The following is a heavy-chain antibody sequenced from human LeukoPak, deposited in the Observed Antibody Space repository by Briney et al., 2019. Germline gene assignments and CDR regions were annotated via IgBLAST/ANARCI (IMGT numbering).Heavy chain of an antibody. CDR1: GFTVSSNY. V-gene: IGHV3-53*01. CDR2: IYSGGST. J-gene: IGHJ3*02. D-gene: IGHD3-10*01. CDR3: AREIRDYYGSGGAFDI. Sequence: GGSLRLSCAASGFTVSSNYMSWVRQAPGKGLEWVSVIYSGGSTYYADSVKGRFTISRDNSKNTLYLQMNSLRAEDTAVHYCAREIRDYYGSGGAFDIWGQGTMVTVSS.